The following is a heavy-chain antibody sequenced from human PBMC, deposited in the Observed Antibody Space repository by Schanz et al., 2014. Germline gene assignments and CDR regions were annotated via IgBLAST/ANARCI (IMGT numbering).Heavy chain of an antibody. D-gene: IGHD6-25*01. CDR3: AKVRYSSGWRGDYFDE. CDR2: IRSSSTPI. CDR1: GFTFSYYS. J-gene: IGHJ4*02. Sequence: EVQLVESGGGWVQPGGSLRLSCAASGFTFSYYSMNWVRQAPGKGPEWVSYIRSSSTPIYYADSVKGRFTISRDNSKNTLYLQMNSLRAEDTAVYYCAKVRYSSGWRGDYFDEWGQGTLVTVAS. V-gene: IGHV3-48*01.